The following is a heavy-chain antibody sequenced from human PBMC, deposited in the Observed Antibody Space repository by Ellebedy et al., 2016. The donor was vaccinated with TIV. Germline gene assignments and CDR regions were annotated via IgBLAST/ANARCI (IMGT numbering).Heavy chain of an antibody. CDR3: AKDPGYCSSTSCYRYFQH. D-gene: IGHD2-2*02. CDR2: IRGSGVST. CDR1: GFTFSRYA. Sequence: GESLKISCAASGFTFSRYAMSPVRQAPGKGLEWVSAIRGSGVSTYYADSVKGRFTISRDNSKNTLYLQMNSLRAEDTAVYYCAKDPGYCSSTSCYRYFQHWGQGTLVTVSS. V-gene: IGHV3-23*01. J-gene: IGHJ1*01.